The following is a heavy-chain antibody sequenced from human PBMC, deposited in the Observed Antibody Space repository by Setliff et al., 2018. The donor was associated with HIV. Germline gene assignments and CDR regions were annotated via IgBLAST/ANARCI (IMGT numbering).Heavy chain of an antibody. V-gene: IGHV3-30*01. D-gene: IGHD2-21*01. CDR3: ARDRNCGNGCYSSADH. CDR1: GFIFSTFP. CDR2: MSGDANSQ. Sequence: GGSLRLSCAASGFIFSTFPMHWVRQAPGKGLEWVAVMSGDANSQYYADSVRGRFTISRDNSKNTVYLQMNSLATEDTAVYYCARDRNCGNGCYSSADHWGLGTLVTVSS. J-gene: IGHJ4*02.